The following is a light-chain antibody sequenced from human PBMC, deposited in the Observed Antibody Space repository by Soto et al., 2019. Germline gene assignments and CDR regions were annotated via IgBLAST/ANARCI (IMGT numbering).Light chain of an antibody. Sequence: EVVMTQSPATLSVSPGEGATLSCRASQNVRSNLAWYHQQPGQTPRLLIYDASTRATGVPARFSGSGSGTEFTLTISSLQSEDFGVYYCQHYNSWPFTFGGGTRVEIK. CDR1: QNVRSN. J-gene: IGKJ4*01. V-gene: IGKV3-15*01. CDR2: DAS. CDR3: QHYNSWPFT.